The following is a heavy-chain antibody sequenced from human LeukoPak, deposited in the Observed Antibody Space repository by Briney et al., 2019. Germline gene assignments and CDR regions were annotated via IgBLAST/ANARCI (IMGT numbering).Heavy chain of an antibody. CDR1: GGSISSSNW. V-gene: IGHV4-4*02. J-gene: IGHJ4*02. CDR2: IYHSGST. D-gene: IGHD2-2*01. CDR3: ARSPFTQGYCSSTSCYGPPDY. Sequence: SGTLSLTCAVSGGSISSSNWWSWLRQPPGKGLEWIGEIYHSGSTNYNPSLKSRVTISVDKSKNQFSLKLSSVTAADTAVYYCARSPFTQGYCSSTSCYGPPDYWGQGTLVTVSS.